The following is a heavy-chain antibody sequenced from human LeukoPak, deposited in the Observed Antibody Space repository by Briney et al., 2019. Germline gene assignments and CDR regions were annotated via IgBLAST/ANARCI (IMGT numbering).Heavy chain of an antibody. D-gene: IGHD6-19*01. CDR1: GSTFSSYW. CDR3: ARGSVAGHGIDAFDI. J-gene: IGHJ3*02. CDR2: IKQDGSEK. Sequence: PGGSLRFSCAASGSTFSSYWMSWVRQAPGKGLEWVANIKQDGSEKYYVDSVKGRFTISRDNAKNSLYLQMNSLRAEDTAVYYCARGSVAGHGIDAFDIWGQGTMVTVSS. V-gene: IGHV3-7*01.